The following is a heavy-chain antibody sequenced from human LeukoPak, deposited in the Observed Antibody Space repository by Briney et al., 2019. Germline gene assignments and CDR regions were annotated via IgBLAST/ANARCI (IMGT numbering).Heavy chain of an antibody. CDR1: GGSFSGYY. Sequence: SETLSLTSAVYGGSFSGYYWSWIRQPPGKGLEWIGEINHSGSTNYNPSLKSRVTISVDTSKNQFSLKLSSVTAADTAVYYCARASSSWYAWWFDPWGQGTLVTVSS. CDR3: ARASSSWYAWWFDP. D-gene: IGHD6-13*01. V-gene: IGHV4-34*01. J-gene: IGHJ5*02. CDR2: INHSGST.